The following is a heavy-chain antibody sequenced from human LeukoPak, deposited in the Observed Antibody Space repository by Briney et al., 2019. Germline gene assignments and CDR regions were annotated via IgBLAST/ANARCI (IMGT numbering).Heavy chain of an antibody. CDR2: TYYRSKWYN. J-gene: IGHJ4*02. CDR1: GDSVSSNSAS. Sequence: SQTLSLTCAISGDSVSSNSASWNWIRLSPSRGLEWLGRTYYRSKWYNDYAVSVKSRITINPDTSKNQFSLQLNSVTPEDTAVYYCARDQSYYYDSSGYYVGEFDYWGQGTLVTVSS. V-gene: IGHV6-1*01. D-gene: IGHD3-22*01. CDR3: ARDQSYYYDSSGYYVGEFDY.